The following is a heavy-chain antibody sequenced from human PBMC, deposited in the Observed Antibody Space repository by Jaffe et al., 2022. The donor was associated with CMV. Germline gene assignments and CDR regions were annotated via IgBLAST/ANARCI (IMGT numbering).Heavy chain of an antibody. CDR2: ISWNSGSI. CDR3: AKAPGIYYGMDV. CDR1: GFTFDDYA. D-gene: IGHD3-10*01. V-gene: IGHV3-9*01. J-gene: IGHJ6*02. Sequence: EVQLVESGGGLVQPGRSLRLSCAASGFTFDDYAMHWVRQAPGKGLEWVSGISWNSGSIGYADSVKGRFTISRDNAKNSLYLQMNSLRAEDTALYYCAKAPGIYYGMDVWGQGTTVTVSS.